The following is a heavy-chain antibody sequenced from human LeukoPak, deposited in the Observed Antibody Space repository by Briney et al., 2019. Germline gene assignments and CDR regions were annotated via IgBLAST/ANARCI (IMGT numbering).Heavy chain of an antibody. J-gene: IGHJ3*02. D-gene: IGHD1-26*01. CDR2: IIPILGIA. V-gene: IGHV1-69*02. CDR1: GGTFSSYT. Sequence: ASMKVSCKASGGTFSSYTISWVRQAPGQGPEWMGRIIPILGIANYAQKFQGRVTITADKSTSTAYMELSSLRSEDTAVYYCARAGWGDAFDIWGQGTMVTVSS. CDR3: ARAGWGDAFDI.